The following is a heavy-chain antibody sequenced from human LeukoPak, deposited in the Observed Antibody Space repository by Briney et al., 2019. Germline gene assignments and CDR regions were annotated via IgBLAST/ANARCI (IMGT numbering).Heavy chain of an antibody. J-gene: IGHJ4*02. D-gene: IGHD6-13*01. CDR1: GFTFSSYA. CDR3: ARDSAAAGSEGEGPFDY. Sequence: GGSLRLSCAASGFTFSSYAMHWVRQAPGKGLEWVAVISYDGSNKYYADSVKGRFTISRDNSKNTLYLQMNSLRAEDTAVYYCARDSAAAGSEGEGPFDYWGQGTLVTVSS. CDR2: ISYDGSNK. V-gene: IGHV3-30-3*01.